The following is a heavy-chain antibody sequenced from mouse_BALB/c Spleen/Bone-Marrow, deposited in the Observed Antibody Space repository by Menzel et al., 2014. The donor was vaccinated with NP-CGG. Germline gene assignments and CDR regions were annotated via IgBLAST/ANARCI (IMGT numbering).Heavy chain of an antibody. CDR3: ARGGISVDY. J-gene: IGHJ2*01. Sequence: QVQLKQSGAELVRPGSSVKISCKASGYAFSVYWMNWVKQRSGQGLEWIGQIYPGDGDTNYNGKFKGRATLTADKSSNTAYMQLSSLTSEDSAVYFCARGGISVDYWGQGTTLTVSS. CDR1: GYAFSVYW. CDR2: IYPGDGDT. V-gene: IGHV1-80*01.